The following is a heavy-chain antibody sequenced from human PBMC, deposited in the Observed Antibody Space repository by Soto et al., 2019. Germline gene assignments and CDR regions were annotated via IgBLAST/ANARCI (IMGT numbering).Heavy chain of an antibody. Sequence: PGGSLRLSCAASGFTFSSYGMHWVRQAPGKGLEWVAVISYDGSNKYYADSVKGRFTISRDNSKNTLYLQMNSLRAEDTAVYYCAKDRVSEGAPGYWGQGTLVTVSS. D-gene: IGHD1-26*01. J-gene: IGHJ4*02. CDR2: ISYDGSNK. CDR1: GFTFSSYG. V-gene: IGHV3-30*18. CDR3: AKDRVSEGAPGY.